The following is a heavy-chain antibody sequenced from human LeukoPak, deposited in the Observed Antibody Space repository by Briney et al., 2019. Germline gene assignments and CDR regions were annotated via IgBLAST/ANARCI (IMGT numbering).Heavy chain of an antibody. Sequence: PSETLSLTCNVLGFSISSDYYWGWIRQPPGEGLEWTATIYHDGSTYCNPSLKGRVIISLDTSKNQFSLTLTYVTAADTAVYYCARLGVIGRTFDYWGQGTLVTVSS. CDR3: ARLGVIGRTFDY. CDR1: GFSISSDYY. V-gene: IGHV4-38-2*02. CDR2: IYHDGST. D-gene: IGHD1-14*01. J-gene: IGHJ4*02.